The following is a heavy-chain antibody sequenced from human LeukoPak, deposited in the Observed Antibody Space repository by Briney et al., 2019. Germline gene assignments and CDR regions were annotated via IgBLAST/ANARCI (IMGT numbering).Heavy chain of an antibody. CDR1: GFTFSNAW. CDR3: TTDLSYDFVWGTSGY. D-gene: IGHD3-16*01. V-gene: IGHV3-15*01. Sequence: GGSLRFSCAAPGFTFSNAWISWVRQAPGKGLGWVGRIKSRTDGGTAEHAAPVKGRFTISRDDSKNTLYLQMNSLKTDDTAVYYCTTDLSYDFVWGTSGYWGQGTLVTVSS. CDR2: IKSRTDGGTA. J-gene: IGHJ4*02.